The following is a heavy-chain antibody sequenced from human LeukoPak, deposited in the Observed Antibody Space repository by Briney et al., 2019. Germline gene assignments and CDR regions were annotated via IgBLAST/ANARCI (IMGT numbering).Heavy chain of an antibody. J-gene: IGHJ4*02. CDR2: ISGSGGST. V-gene: IGHV3-23*01. Sequence: GGSLRLSCAASGFTFSSYAMSWVRRAPGKGLEWVSAISGSGGSTYYADSVKGRFTISRDNSKNTLYLQMNSLRAEDTAVYYCAKAGTYHYDSSGYYSGYYFDYWGQGTLVTVSS. CDR1: GFTFSSYA. CDR3: AKAGTYHYDSSGYYSGYYFDY. D-gene: IGHD3-22*01.